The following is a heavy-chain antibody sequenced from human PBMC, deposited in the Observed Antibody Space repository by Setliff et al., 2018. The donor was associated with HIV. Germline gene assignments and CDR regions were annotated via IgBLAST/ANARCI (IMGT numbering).Heavy chain of an antibody. V-gene: IGHV4-34*01. J-gene: IGHJ4*02. Sequence: SETLSLTCAVYGGSFSGYYWSWIRQPPGKGLEWIGEILHTGGTYYNPSLKSRVTISVDTSKNQFSLKLSSVTAADTAVYFCARGTLYFDQWGQGTLVTVSS. CDR3: ARGTLYFDQ. CDR1: GGSFSGYY. CDR2: ILHTGGT.